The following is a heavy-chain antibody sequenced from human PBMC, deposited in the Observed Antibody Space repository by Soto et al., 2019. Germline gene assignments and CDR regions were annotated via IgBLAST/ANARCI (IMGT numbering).Heavy chain of an antibody. Sequence: GESLKISCKGPGYNFAGYWIAWVRQMPGKGLELMGIIYPSDSDTRYKPSFQGQVTTSADQSISSAYLQWSSLRASDTAMYYCARGGVSTRTFDYWGQGTPVTVSS. V-gene: IGHV5-51*01. CDR3: ARGGVSTRTFDY. CDR2: IYPSDSDT. J-gene: IGHJ4*02. CDR1: GYNFAGYW. D-gene: IGHD3-3*01.